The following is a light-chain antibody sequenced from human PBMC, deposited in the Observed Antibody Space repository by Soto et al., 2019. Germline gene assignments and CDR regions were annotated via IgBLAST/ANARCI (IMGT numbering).Light chain of an antibody. J-gene: IGKJ1*01. CDR1: QSLSKTY. Sequence: EIVLTQSPGTLSFSPGERATLSCRASQSLSKTYLAWYQQKPGQAPRLLIDGASSRATGTPDRFSGSGSGTDFTLTISRLEPEDFAVYYCQQYVRPPWTFGQGTKVEIK. CDR3: QQYVRPPWT. CDR2: GAS. V-gene: IGKV3-20*01.